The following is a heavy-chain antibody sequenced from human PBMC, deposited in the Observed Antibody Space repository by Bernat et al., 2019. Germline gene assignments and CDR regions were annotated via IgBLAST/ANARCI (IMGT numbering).Heavy chain of an antibody. CDR2: INAGNGHT. V-gene: IGHV1-3*01. J-gene: IGHJ4*02. CDR1: GYTFTSYA. CDR3: ARGSYDYIWGSYRGHFDY. D-gene: IGHD3-16*02. Sequence: QVQLVQSGAEVKKPGASVKVSCKASGYTFTSYAMHWVRQAPGQRLEWMGWINAGNGHTKYSQKFQGRVTITRDTSASTAYMELSSLRSEDTAVYYCARGSYDYIWGSYRGHFDYWGQGTLVTVSS.